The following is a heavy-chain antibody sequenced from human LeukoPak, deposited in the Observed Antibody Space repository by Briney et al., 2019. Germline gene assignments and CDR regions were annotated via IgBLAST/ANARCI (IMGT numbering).Heavy chain of an antibody. V-gene: IGHV3-48*03. CDR2: ISSSGETI. D-gene: IGHD5-24*01. CDR1: GFTFSRYK. J-gene: IGHJ4*02. Sequence: GGSLRLSCAASGFTFSRYKIHWVRQAPGRGLEWLFYISSSGETIYFADSMKGRFTISRDNANNSLSLQMNSLRVEDTAIYYCARASGRDGFNTPFEYWGQGTLVTVSS. CDR3: ARASGRDGFNTPFEY.